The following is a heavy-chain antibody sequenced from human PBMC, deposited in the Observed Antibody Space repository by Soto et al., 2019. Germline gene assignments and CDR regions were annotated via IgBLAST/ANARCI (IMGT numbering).Heavy chain of an antibody. D-gene: IGHD5-18*01. CDR3: ARGGYSYGHDYYYYGMDV. CDR1: GGTFSSYA. J-gene: IGHJ6*02. Sequence: QVQLVQSGAEVKKPGSSVKVSCKASGGTFSSYAISWVRQAPGQGLEWMGGIIPIFGTANYAQKFQGRVTITADESTSTAYMELSSLRSEDTAVYYRARGGYSYGHDYYYYGMDVWGQGTTVTVSS. V-gene: IGHV1-69*01. CDR2: IIPIFGTA.